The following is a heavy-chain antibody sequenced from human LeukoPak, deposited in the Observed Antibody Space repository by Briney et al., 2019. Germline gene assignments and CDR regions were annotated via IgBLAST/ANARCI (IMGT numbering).Heavy chain of an antibody. V-gene: IGHV4-4*02. CDR2: IYHSGST. Sequence: PSGTLSLTCAVSGGSISSSNWWRWVRQPPGKGLEWIGEIYHSGSTNYNPSLKSRVTISVDTSKNQVSLKLSSVTAADTAVYYCAGGYDFWSGYYRGDYWGQGTLVTVSS. CDR1: GGSISSSNW. CDR3: AGGYDFWSGYYRGDY. D-gene: IGHD3-3*01. J-gene: IGHJ4*02.